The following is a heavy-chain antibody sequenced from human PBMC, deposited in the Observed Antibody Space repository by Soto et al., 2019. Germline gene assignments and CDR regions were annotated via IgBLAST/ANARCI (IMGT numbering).Heavy chain of an antibody. Sequence: QGQLVESGGGVVQPGRSLRLSCAASGFTFSSYAMHWVRQAPGKGLEWVAVISYDGSNKYYADSVKGRFTISRDNSKNTLYLQMNSLRSEDTAVYYCARESRSTVTLGYWGQGTLVTVSS. D-gene: IGHD4-17*01. CDR2: ISYDGSNK. V-gene: IGHV3-30-3*01. CDR1: GFTFSSYA. CDR3: ARESRSTVTLGY. J-gene: IGHJ4*02.